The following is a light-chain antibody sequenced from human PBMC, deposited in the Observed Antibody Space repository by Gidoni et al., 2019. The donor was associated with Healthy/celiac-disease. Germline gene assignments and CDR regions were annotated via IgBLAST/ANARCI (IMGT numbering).Light chain of an antibody. V-gene: IGKV3-11*01. Sequence: ELLLNQSPASLSLSQGERATLACRASQSVRSYLAWYQQKPGQAPRLLIYDASNRATGIPARFRGRGSGTDITLTISSLEPEDFAVYYCQQRSNWPPALTFGGGTKVEIK. CDR2: DAS. CDR1: QSVRSY. CDR3: QQRSNWPPALT. J-gene: IGKJ4*01.